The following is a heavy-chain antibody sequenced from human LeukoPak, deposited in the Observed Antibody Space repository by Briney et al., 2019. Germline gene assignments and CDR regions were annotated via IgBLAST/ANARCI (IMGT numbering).Heavy chain of an antibody. CDR2: IIAILGIA. CDR1: GGTFSTYA. Sequence: VKVSCKASGGTFSTYAISWVRQAPGQGLEWMGRIIAILGIANYAQKFQGRVTITADKSTSTAYMELSSLRSEDTAVYYCARSLRYFDWLLYGMDVWGQGTMVTVSS. CDR3: ARSLRYFDWLLYGMDV. V-gene: IGHV1-69*10. J-gene: IGHJ6*02. D-gene: IGHD3-9*01.